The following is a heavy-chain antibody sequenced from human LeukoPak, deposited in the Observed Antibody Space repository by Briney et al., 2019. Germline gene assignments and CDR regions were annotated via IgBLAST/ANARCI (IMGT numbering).Heavy chain of an antibody. CDR2: INPNSGKR. CDR1: GYTFTSYN. CDR3: ARGSGSGSYYAP. V-gene: IGHV1-46*01. D-gene: IGHD3-10*01. J-gene: IGHJ5*02. Sequence: GESLKISCKGSGYTFTSYNIHWVRQAPGQGLEWMGIINPNSGKRTYAQKFQGRVTMTKDTSTTIVYMDLSSLRFEDTAVYYCARGSGSGSYYAPWGQGTLVTVCS.